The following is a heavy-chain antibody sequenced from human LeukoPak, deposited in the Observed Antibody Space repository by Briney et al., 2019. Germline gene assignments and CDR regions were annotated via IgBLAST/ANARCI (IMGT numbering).Heavy chain of an antibody. V-gene: IGHV4-59*01. J-gene: IGHJ6*03. Sequence: SENLSLTCTGSGGSISSYYWSWIRQPPGKGLEWIVYIYHSGSTNYNPSLKSRVTISVDTSNNQFSLKLSSVTAADTAVYYCARERDSGYPYYSYYYMDVWGKGTTVTVSS. CDR2: IYHSGST. CDR3: ARERDSGYPYYSYYYMDV. D-gene: IGHD5-12*01. CDR1: GGSISSYY.